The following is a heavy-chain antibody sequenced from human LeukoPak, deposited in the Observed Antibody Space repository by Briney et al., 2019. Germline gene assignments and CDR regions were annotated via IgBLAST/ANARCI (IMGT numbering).Heavy chain of an antibody. CDR3: ARQGRLKTQYYFDY. J-gene: IGHJ4*02. Sequence: SETLSLTCTVSGGSISSSSYYWGWIRQPPGKGLEWIGSIYYSGSTYYNPSLKSRVTISVDTSKNQFSLKLSSVTAADTAVYYCARQGRLKTQYYFDYWGQGTLVTVSS. V-gene: IGHV4-39*01. D-gene: IGHD1-26*01. CDR1: GGSISSSSYY. CDR2: IYYSGST.